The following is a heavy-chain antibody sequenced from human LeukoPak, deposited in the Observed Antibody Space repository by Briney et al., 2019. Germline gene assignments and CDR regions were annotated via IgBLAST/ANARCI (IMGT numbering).Heavy chain of an antibody. Sequence: KPSETLSLTCTVSGGSIRSSSYYWGWIRQPPGKGLEWIGSIYYSGSTNYKPSLRSRVTISVDTSKNQFSLKLSSVTAADTAVYYCARHAGSYYTYNFDHWGQGTLVTVSS. J-gene: IGHJ4*02. V-gene: IGHV4-39*01. CDR3: ARHAGSYYTYNFDH. CDR2: IYYSGST. CDR1: GGSIRSSSYY. D-gene: IGHD3-22*01.